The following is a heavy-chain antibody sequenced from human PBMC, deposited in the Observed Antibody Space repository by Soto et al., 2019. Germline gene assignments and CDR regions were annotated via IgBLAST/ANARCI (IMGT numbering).Heavy chain of an antibody. CDR3: ARAHPVKIIAAAPFDY. Sequence: EVQLVESGGGLVQPGGSLRLSCAASGFTVSSYWMSWVRQAPGKGLEWVANIKQDGSEKYYVDSVKGPFTISRDNAKNSLYRQMNSLRAEDAAEYYCARAHPVKIIAAAPFDYWGQVTLVTVSS. D-gene: IGHD6-13*01. CDR1: GFTVSSYW. CDR2: IKQDGSEK. V-gene: IGHV3-7*01. J-gene: IGHJ4*02.